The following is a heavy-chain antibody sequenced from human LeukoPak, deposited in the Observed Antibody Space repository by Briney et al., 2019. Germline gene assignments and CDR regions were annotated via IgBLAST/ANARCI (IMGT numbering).Heavy chain of an antibody. V-gene: IGHV6-1*01. J-gene: IGHJ4*02. Sequence: SQTLSLTCVISGDSVSNNSASWNWIRQSPSRGLEWLGRTYYRSRWYKDYAVSVKSRITINPDTSKNQFSLQLNSVTPEDTAVYYCARPYDGNSEFSFDYWGQGTLVTVSS. D-gene: IGHD4-23*01. CDR2: TYYRSRWYK. CDR3: ARPYDGNSEFSFDY. CDR1: GDSVSNNSAS.